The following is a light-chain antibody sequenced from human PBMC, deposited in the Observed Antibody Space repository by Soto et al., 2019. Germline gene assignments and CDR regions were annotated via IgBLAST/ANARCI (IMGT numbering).Light chain of an antibody. CDR3: CSFAAMSGYV. CDR1: SSDVGAYDH. CDR2: DVN. J-gene: IGLJ1*01. V-gene: IGLV2-11*01. Sequence: QSALTQPRSVSGSPGQSVTISCTGTSSDVGAYDHVSWYQQHPGKAPKLMIHDVNQRPSGVPDRLSGSKSGNTASLTISGLQAEDKADYYCCSFAAMSGYVFGTGTKLTVL.